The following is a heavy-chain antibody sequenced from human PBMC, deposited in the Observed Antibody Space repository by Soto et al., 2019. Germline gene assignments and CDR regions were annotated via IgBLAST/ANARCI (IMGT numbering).Heavy chain of an antibody. V-gene: IGHV4-39*01. CDR2: IYYSGST. CDR3: AGFVVPVSRNIDFDY. D-gene: IGHD2-15*01. Sequence: HLQLQESGPGLVKPSETLSLTCTVSGISVSTSDYYWGWVRQPPGKGLAWIGNIYYSGSTFYNPSLRSRGASSVDTSKNQFSRRLNSVTAADTAVYFCAGFVVPVSRNIDFDYWGEGTLVTVSS. CDR1: GISVSTSDYY. J-gene: IGHJ4*02.